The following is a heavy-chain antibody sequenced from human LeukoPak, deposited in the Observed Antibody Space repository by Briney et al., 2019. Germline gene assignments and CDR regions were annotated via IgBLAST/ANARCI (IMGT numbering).Heavy chain of an antibody. CDR1: GGTFSSYA. J-gene: IGHJ4*02. CDR2: TIPILGIA. D-gene: IGHD3-22*01. Sequence: SVKVSCKASGGTFSSYAISWVRQAPGQGLEWMGRTIPILGIANYAQKFQGRVTITADKSTSTAYMELSSLRSEDTAVYYCASGYYYDSSGLIDYWGQGTLVTVSS. CDR3: ASGYYYDSSGLIDY. V-gene: IGHV1-69*04.